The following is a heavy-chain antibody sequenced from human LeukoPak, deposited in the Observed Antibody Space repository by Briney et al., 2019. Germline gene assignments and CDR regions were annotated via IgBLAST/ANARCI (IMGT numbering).Heavy chain of an antibody. CDR2: INPNSGGT. V-gene: IGHV1-2*02. CDR3: ARVRGGSFRGSGHFDY. J-gene: IGHJ4*02. CDR1: GYTLTGYY. Sequence: ASVKVSCKASGYTLTGYYMHWVRQAPGQGLEWMGWINPNSGGTNYAQKFQGRVTMTRDTSISTAYMELSRLRSDGTAVYYCARVRGGSFRGSGHFDYWGQGTLVTVSS. D-gene: IGHD2-15*01.